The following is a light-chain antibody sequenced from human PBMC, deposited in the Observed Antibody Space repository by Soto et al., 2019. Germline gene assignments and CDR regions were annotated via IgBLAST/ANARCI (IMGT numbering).Light chain of an antibody. J-gene: IGKJ4*01. Sequence: EIVLTQSPGTLSLSPGERATLSCRASQSVSSSYLAWYQQKPGQAPRLLIYGASRRATGIPDRFSGSGSGTDFTLTISRLEPEDCAVYFCQQYGSSPPLTFGGGTNVEIK. CDR2: GAS. CDR3: QQYGSSPPLT. V-gene: IGKV3-20*01. CDR1: QSVSSSY.